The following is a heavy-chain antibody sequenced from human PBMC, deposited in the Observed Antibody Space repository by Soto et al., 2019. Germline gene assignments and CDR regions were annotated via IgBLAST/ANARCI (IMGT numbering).Heavy chain of an antibody. CDR1: GYTFTNYD. D-gene: IGHD3-10*01. J-gene: IGHJ4*02. Sequence: GASVKVSCKASGYTFTNYDITWVRQAPGQGLEWMGWISTYNGNTNYAQNLRDRVTMNTDTSTSTAYMELRSLRSDDTAVYYCARVARDVEMAKKIDYWGQGTLVTVSS. V-gene: IGHV1-18*01. CDR3: ARVARDVEMAKKIDY. CDR2: ISTYNGNT.